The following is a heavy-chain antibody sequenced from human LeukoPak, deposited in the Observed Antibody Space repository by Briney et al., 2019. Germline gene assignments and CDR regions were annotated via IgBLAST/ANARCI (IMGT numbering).Heavy chain of an antibody. V-gene: IGHV4-30-4*01. J-gene: IGHJ4*02. CDR2: IYYSGST. Sequence: SQTLSLTCTVSGGSINSGDYYWTWIRQPPGKGLEWIGYIYYSGSTYYNPSLKSRITISVDTSKNQFSLKLSSVTAADTAVYYCARDTRGDYYFDYWGQGTLVTVSS. CDR1: GGSINSGDYY. CDR3: ARDTRGDYYFDY. D-gene: IGHD4-17*01.